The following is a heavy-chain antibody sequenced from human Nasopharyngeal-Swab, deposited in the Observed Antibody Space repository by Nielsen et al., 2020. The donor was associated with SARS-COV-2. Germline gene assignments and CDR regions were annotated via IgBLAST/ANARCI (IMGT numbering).Heavy chain of an antibody. CDR3: ARNNYDFWSGHWFDP. Sequence: SETLSLTCTASGGSISSYYWSWIRQPPGKGLEWIGYIYYSGSTNYNPSLKSRVTISVDTSKNQFSLKLSSVTAADTAVYYCARNNYDFWSGHWFDPWGQGTLVTVSS. D-gene: IGHD3-3*01. V-gene: IGHV4-59*01. J-gene: IGHJ5*02. CDR2: IYYSGST. CDR1: GGSISSYY.